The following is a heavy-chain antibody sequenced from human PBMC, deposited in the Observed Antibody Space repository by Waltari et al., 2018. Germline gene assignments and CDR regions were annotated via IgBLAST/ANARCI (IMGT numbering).Heavy chain of an antibody. CDR1: GYSISSGYY. V-gene: IGHV4-38-2*02. J-gene: IGHJ4*02. D-gene: IGHD1-26*01. CDR2: IYHSGST. CDR3: ARAGGSYEMYYFDY. Sequence: QVQLQESGPGLVKPSETLSLTCTVSGYSISSGYYWGWIGQPPGKGLEWIGSIYHSGSTYYNPSLKSRVTISVDTSKNQFSLKLSSVTAADTAVYYCARAGGSYEMYYFDYWGQGTLVTVSS.